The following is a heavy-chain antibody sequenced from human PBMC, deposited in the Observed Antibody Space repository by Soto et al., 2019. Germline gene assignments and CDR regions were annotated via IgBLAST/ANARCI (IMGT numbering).Heavy chain of an antibody. CDR3: ARLLPSGGAFDI. D-gene: IGHD3-16*01. CDR1: GGSISSGDYY. J-gene: IGHJ3*02. Sequence: QVQLQESGPGLVKPSQTLSLTCTVSGGSISSGDYYWSWIRQPPGKGLEWVGYIYYSGNTYYNPSLKSRITISVYTSTNPFFLKVNSVTAADTAVYYCARLLPSGGAFDIWGQGTMVTVSS. V-gene: IGHV4-30-4*01. CDR2: IYYSGNT.